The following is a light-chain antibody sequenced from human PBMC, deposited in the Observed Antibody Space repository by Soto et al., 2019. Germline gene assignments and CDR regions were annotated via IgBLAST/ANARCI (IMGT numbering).Light chain of an antibody. J-gene: IGKJ5*01. Sequence: EIVLTQSPATLSLSPGGRATLSCRASQSVSSYLAWYQQKPGQAPRLLIYDASNRATGIPARFSGSGSGTDFTLTISRLEPEDFAVYYCQQYGSSGTFGQGTRLEI. CDR2: DAS. CDR3: QQYGSSGT. CDR1: QSVSSY. V-gene: IGKV3-11*01.